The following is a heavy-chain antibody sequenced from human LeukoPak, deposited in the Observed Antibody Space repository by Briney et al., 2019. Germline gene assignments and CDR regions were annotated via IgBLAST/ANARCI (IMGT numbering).Heavy chain of an antibody. V-gene: IGHV3-7*01. CDR3: AREGSRLLTSYIFDY. CDR1: GSTFSRYW. Sequence: PGGSLRLSCAASGSTFSRYWMSWVRQAPGKGLEWVANIKQDGSEKYYADSVKGRFTIFRDNAKNSLYVQVNSLRAEDTAVYYCAREGSRLLTSYIFDYWGQGTLVTVSS. D-gene: IGHD3-16*01. J-gene: IGHJ4*02. CDR2: IKQDGSEK.